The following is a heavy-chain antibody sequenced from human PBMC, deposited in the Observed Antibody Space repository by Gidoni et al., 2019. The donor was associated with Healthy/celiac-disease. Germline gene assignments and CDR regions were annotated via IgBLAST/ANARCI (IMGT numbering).Heavy chain of an antibody. Sequence: GGSISSSSYYWGWIRQPPGKGLEWIGSIYYSGSTYYNPSLKSRVTISVDTSKNQFSLKLSSVTAADTAVYYCARQRRYYGSGTMYYMDVWGKGTTVTVSS. D-gene: IGHD3-10*01. CDR2: IYYSGST. CDR1: GGSISSSSYY. V-gene: IGHV4-39*01. CDR3: ARQRRYYGSGTMYYMDV. J-gene: IGHJ6*03.